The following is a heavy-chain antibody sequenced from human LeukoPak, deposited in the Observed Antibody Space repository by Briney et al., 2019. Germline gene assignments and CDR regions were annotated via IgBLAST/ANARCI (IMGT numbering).Heavy chain of an antibody. CDR2: ISYDGSNK. CDR1: TSTLSADA. CDR3: ARDRHNGWFDP. V-gene: IGHV3-30-3*01. Sequence: PGGSLRLSCAASTSTLSADAMHWVRQAPGKGLEWVAVISYDGSNKYYGDSVKGRFTISSDNSKNTLYLQMNSLRVEDTAVYSCARDRHNGWFDPWGQGTLVAVSS. D-gene: IGHD2-8*01. J-gene: IGHJ5*02.